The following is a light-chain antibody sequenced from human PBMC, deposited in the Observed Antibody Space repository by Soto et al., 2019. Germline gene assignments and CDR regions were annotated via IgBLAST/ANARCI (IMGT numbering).Light chain of an antibody. CDR2: GAS. V-gene: IGKV3-20*01. CDR3: QQYGSSPNT. J-gene: IGKJ1*01. Sequence: IVLTQSPGTLSLSPGERATLSCRASQTVSSFLAWYQKKPGQAPRLLIYGASSRATGIPDRFSGGGSGTDFTLTISRLEPEDFAGYYCQQYGSSPNTFGQGTKVDI. CDR1: QTVSSF.